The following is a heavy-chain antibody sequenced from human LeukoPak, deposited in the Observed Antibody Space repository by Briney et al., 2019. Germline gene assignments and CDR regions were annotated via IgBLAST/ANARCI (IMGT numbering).Heavy chain of an antibody. D-gene: IGHD5-24*01. J-gene: IGHJ3*02. CDR1: GFTFSNAW. CDR3: AVGMATGAFDI. V-gene: IGHV3-11*01. CDR2: ISSSGSTI. Sequence: GGSLRLPCAASGFTFSNAWMSWVRQAPGKGLEWVSYISSSGSTIYYADSVKGRFTISRDNAKNSLYLQMNSLRAEDTAVYYCAVGMATGAFDIWGQGTMVTVSS.